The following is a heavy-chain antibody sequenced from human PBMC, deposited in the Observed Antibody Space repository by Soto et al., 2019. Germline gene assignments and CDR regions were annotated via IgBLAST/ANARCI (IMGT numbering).Heavy chain of an antibody. CDR3: ARAVTVTREPYFDY. CDR2: IWYDGSNK. J-gene: IGHJ4*02. D-gene: IGHD4-17*01. V-gene: IGHV3-33*01. Sequence: GGSLRLSCAASGFTFSSYGMHWVRQAPGKGLEWVAVIWYDGSNKYYADSVKGRFTISRDNSKNTLYLQMNSLRAEDTAVYYCARAVTVTREPYFDYWGQGTLVTVSS. CDR1: GFTFSSYG.